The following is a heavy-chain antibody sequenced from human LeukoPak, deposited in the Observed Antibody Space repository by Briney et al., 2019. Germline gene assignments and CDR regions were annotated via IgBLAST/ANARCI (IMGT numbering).Heavy chain of an antibody. J-gene: IGHJ4*02. D-gene: IGHD6-6*01. Sequence: VASVKVSCKASGGTFSSYAISWVRQAPGQGLEWMGGIIAIFGTANYAQKFKGRGTITADESTSTASMELSSLRSEDTAVYYCARAVIAARPRKEYYFDYWGQGTLVTVSS. CDR1: GGTFSSYA. V-gene: IGHV1-69*01. CDR2: IIAIFGTA. CDR3: ARAVIAARPRKEYYFDY.